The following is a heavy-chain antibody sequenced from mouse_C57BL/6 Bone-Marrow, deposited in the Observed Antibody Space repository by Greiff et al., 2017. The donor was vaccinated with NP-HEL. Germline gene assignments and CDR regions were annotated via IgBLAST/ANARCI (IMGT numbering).Heavy chain of an antibody. V-gene: IGHV3-6*01. CDR1: GYSITSGYY. CDR2: ISYDGSN. J-gene: IGHJ2*01. Sequence: ESGPGLVKPSQSLSLTCSVTGYSITSGYYWNWIRQFPGNKLEWMGYISYDGSNNYNPSLKNRISITRDTSKNQFFLKLNSVTTEDTATYYCARRGEGGYFDYWGQGTTLTVSS. CDR3: ARRGEGGYFDY.